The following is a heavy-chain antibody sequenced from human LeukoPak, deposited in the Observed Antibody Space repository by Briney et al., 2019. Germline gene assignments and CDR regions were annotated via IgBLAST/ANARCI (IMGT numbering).Heavy chain of an antibody. CDR2: ITNDGSST. CDR1: GLTFSSHW. J-gene: IGHJ4*02. CDR3: ARDSYYDILTGYLRYFDY. Sequence: GGSLRLSCAASGLTFSSHWMHWVRQAPGKGLVWVSRITNDGSSTTYADSVKGRFTISRDNAKNSLYLQMNSLRAEDTAVYYCARDSYYDILTGYLRYFDYWGQGTLVTVSS. V-gene: IGHV3-74*01. D-gene: IGHD3-9*01.